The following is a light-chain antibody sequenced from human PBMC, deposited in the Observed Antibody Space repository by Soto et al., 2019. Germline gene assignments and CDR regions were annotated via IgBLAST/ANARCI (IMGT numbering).Light chain of an antibody. Sequence: QSALTQPPSAPGSPGQSVTISCTGTSSDVGGYNYVSWYQHHPGKAPKLMIYEVNKRPSGVSDRFSGSESGNTASLTVSGLQAEDEADYDCSSYAGSNSLGVFGGGTQLTVL. CDR2: EVN. V-gene: IGLV2-8*01. J-gene: IGLJ2*01. CDR3: SSYAGSNSLGV. CDR1: SSDVGGYNY.